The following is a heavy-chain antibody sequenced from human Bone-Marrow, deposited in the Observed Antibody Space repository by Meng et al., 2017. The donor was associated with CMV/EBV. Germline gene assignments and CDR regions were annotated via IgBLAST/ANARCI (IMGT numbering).Heavy chain of an antibody. CDR2: ISSSSSYI. CDR3: ARVISLEPTPSFYYYYGMDV. V-gene: IGHV3-21*01. D-gene: IGHD1-1*01. J-gene: IGHJ6*02. CDR1: GFTFSSYS. Sequence: GESLKISCAASGFTFSSYSMNWVRQAPGKGLEWVSSISSSSSYIYYADSVKGRFTISRDNAKNSLYLQMNSLRAEDTAVYYCARVISLEPTPSFYYYYGMDVWGQGNTVNVAS.